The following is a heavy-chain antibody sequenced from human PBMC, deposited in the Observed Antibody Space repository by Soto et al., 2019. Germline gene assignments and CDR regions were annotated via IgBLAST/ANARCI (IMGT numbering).Heavy chain of an antibody. D-gene: IGHD6-25*01. CDR2: IIPNSGGT. Sequence: QVQLVQSGAEVKKPGSSVKVSCKASGGTFSSYAISWVRQAPGQGLEWMGGIIPNSGGTNYAQKFQGRVTMTRDTSISTAYMELSRLRSDDTAVYYCARAPQRPQRVVDYWGQGTLVTVSS. V-gene: IGHV1-2*02. J-gene: IGHJ4*02. CDR3: ARAPQRPQRVVDY. CDR1: GGTFSSYA.